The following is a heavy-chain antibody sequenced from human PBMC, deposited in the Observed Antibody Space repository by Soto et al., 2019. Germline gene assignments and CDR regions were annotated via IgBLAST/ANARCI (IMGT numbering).Heavy chain of an antibody. V-gene: IGHV3-23*01. Sequence: GGSLRLSCVASGFTFSSYAMSWVRQAPGQRLEWVATFSGGRDATWHVDSVKGRFTVSRDSSKNTLSLQMNSLRPEDTALYYCAKATSATCTGSICYSFDYWGQVTLVTVSS. CDR1: GFTFSSYA. CDR2: FSGGRDAT. CDR3: AKATSATCTGSICYSFDY. D-gene: IGHD2-21*01. J-gene: IGHJ4*02.